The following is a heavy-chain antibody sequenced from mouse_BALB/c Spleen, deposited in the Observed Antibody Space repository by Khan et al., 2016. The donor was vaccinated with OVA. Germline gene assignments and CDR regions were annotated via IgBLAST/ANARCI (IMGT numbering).Heavy chain of an antibody. Sequence: VQLQESGAELARPGASVKMSCKASGYSFTSHTMHWVKQRPGQGLEWIGYINPTSGYTNYNQKFNDKATLTADKSSSTAYMQLSSLTSEDSAVYDRARRTAGYALDYWGQGTTVTVSS. V-gene: IGHV1-4*01. CDR1: GYSFTSHT. D-gene: IGHD3-3*01. J-gene: IGHJ4*01. CDR2: INPTSGYT. CDR3: ARRTAGYALDY.